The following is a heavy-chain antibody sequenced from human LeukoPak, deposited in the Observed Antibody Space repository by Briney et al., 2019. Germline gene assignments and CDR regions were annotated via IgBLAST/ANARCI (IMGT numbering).Heavy chain of an antibody. Sequence: SETLSLTCTVSGDSISGFYWNWIRQPAGKGLEWIGRMFYSGNTDYNPSLKSRLTMSIDTSKNQFSLKLSSVTAADTAVYFCARDQEHCSGTSCYPYWYDSWGQGTLVTVSS. CDR3: ARDQEHCSGTSCYPYWYDS. J-gene: IGHJ5*01. CDR2: MFYSGNT. CDR1: GDSISGFY. V-gene: IGHV4-4*07. D-gene: IGHD2-2*01.